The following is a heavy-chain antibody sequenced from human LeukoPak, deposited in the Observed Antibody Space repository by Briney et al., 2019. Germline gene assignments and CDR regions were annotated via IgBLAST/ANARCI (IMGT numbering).Heavy chain of an antibody. CDR1: GSTFAGHH. CDR2: INPSSGDT. D-gene: IGHD3-22*01. CDR3: ARAGHDSSGYSFRLDY. Sequence: ASVKVSCKTSGSTFAGHHIHWVRQAPGQGLEWMGWINPSSGDTKYAQNFQDRVIMSRDTSISTAYMDLSRLSSDDTAIYYCARAGHDSSGYSFRLDYWGQGTLVTVSS. J-gene: IGHJ4*02. V-gene: IGHV1-2*02.